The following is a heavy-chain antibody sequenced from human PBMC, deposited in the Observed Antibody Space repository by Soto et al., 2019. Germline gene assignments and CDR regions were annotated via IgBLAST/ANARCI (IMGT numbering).Heavy chain of an antibody. D-gene: IGHD3-3*01. CDR1: GYTFTSYA. CDR2: INAGNGNT. V-gene: IGHV1-3*01. J-gene: IGHJ6*02. Sequence: GASVKVSCKASGYTFTSYAMHWVRQAPGQRLEWMGWINAGNGNTKYSQKLQGRVTITRDTSASTAYMELSSLRSEDTAVYYCARDDFWSGYSTPMDVWGQGTTVTVSS. CDR3: ARDDFWSGYSTPMDV.